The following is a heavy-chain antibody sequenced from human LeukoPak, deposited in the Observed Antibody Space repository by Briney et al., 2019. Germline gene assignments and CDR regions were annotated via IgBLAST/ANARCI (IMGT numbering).Heavy chain of an antibody. Sequence: GGSLRLSGAASGFTFNSYGMHWVRQAPGKGLDWVAFIRYDGINKYYADSVKGRFTISRDNSKNTLYLQMNSLRPEDAAVYYCARGDKQQLVLDYWGQGTLVTVSS. J-gene: IGHJ4*02. D-gene: IGHD6-13*01. CDR3: ARGDKQQLVLDY. CDR1: GFTFNSYG. CDR2: IRYDGINK. V-gene: IGHV3-30*02.